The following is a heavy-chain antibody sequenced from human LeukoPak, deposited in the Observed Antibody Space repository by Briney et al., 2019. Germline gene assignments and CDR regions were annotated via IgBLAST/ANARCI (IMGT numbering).Heavy chain of an antibody. CDR2: IIPISGTT. J-gene: IGHJ5*02. D-gene: IGHD1-26*01. V-gene: IGHV1-69*13. CDR1: GGTFTSYA. CDR3: ARKLRLGGNWFDP. Sequence: SVKVSCMTSGGTFTSYAITWVRQAPGQGLEWMGKIIPISGTTNYAQKFQGRVTFTADESTSTAYMELSSLRSEDTALYYCARKLRLGGNWFDPWGQGTLVTVSS.